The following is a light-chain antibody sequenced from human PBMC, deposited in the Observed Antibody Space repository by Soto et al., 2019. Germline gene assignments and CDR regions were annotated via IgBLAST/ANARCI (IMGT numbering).Light chain of an antibody. V-gene: IGKV3-20*01. CDR1: QSVSSY. CDR2: DAS. Sequence: EIVMTQSPATLSVSPLERSTLSYMASQSVSSYLAWYQQKPGQAPRLLIYDASNRATGIPARFSGSGSGTDFTLTISRLEPEDFAVYYCQQYGRSPFTFGPGTKVDI. J-gene: IGKJ3*01. CDR3: QQYGRSPFT.